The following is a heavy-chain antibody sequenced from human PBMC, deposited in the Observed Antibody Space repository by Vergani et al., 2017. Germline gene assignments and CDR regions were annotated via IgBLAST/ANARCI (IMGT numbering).Heavy chain of an antibody. V-gene: IGHV4-39*01. J-gene: IGHJ2*01. D-gene: IGHD6-6*01. Sequence: QLQLQESGPGLVKPSETLSLTCTVSGGSISSSSYYWGWIRQPPGKGLEWIGSIYYSGSTYYNPSLKSRVTISVDTSKNQFSLKLSSVTAADTAVYYCARSGRPRMVAARPFYWYFDLWGRGTLVTVSS. CDR3: ARSGRPRMVAARPFYWYFDL. CDR1: GGSISSSSYY. CDR2: IYYSGST.